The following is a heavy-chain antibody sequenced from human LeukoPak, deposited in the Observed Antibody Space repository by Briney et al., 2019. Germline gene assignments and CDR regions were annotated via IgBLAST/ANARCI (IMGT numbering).Heavy chain of an antibody. CDR1: GGTFSSYA. J-gene: IGHJ4*02. CDR3: ARASFYFDY. CDR2: IIPILGTA. Sequence: GASVKLSCKASGGTFSSYAISWVRQAPGQGLEWMGRIIPILGTANYAQKFQGRVTITTDESTSTAYMELRSLRSDDTAVYYCARASFYFDYWGQGTLVTVSS. V-gene: IGHV1-69*05.